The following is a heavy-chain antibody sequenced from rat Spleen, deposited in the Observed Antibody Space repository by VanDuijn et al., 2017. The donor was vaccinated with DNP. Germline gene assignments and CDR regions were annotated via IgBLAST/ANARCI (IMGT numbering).Heavy chain of an antibody. D-gene: IGHD1-2*01. V-gene: IGHV5-19*01. J-gene: IGHJ2*01. CDR2: ISYDGGST. Sequence: EVQLVESGGGLVQPGRSLKLSCAASGFTFSNYGMHWIRQAPTKGLEWVASISYDGGSTYYRDSVKGRFTISRDNAKSSLYLQMDSLRSEDTATYYCTTDIADYWGQGVMVTVSS. CDR3: TTDIADY. CDR1: GFTFSNYG.